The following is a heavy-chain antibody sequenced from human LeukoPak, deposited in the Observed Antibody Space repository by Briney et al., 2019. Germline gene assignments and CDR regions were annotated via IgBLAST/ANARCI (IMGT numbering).Heavy chain of an antibody. Sequence: PSETLSLTCTVSGVSISSDTYYWDWVRQPPGKGLEWIGSIFYSGSTYYNPSLKSRVTISVEVFKNQFSLSLNSVTAADTAMYYCARDRVTMVRGARYYYGMDVWGQGTTVTVSS. V-gene: IGHV4-39*07. J-gene: IGHJ6*02. D-gene: IGHD3-10*01. CDR1: GVSISSDTYY. CDR2: IFYSGST. CDR3: ARDRVTMVRGARYYYGMDV.